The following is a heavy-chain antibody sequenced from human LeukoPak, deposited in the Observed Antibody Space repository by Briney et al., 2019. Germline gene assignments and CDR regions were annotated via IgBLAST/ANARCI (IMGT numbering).Heavy chain of an antibody. D-gene: IGHD3-10*01. V-gene: IGHV4-59*01. CDR1: GGSISSYY. J-gene: IGHJ3*02. CDR3: ARDLGFAHAFDI. CDR2: IYYSGST. Sequence: PSETLSLTCTVSGGSISSYYWSWIRQPPGKGLEWIGYIYYSGSTNYNPSLKSRVTISVDTSKNQFSLKLSSVTAADTAVYYCARDLGFAHAFDIWGQGTMVTVSS.